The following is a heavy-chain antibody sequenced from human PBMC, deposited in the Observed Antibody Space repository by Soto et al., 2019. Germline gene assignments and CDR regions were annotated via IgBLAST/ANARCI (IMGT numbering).Heavy chain of an antibody. Sequence: PSETLSLTCTVSGGSISSSSYYWGWIRQPPGKGLEWIGSIYYSGSTYYNPSLKSRVTISVDTSKNQFSLKLSSVTAADTAVYYCARSVLLWFGEEYNWFDPWGQVTLVTVSS. V-gene: IGHV4-39*01. J-gene: IGHJ5*02. CDR3: ARSVLLWFGEEYNWFDP. D-gene: IGHD3-10*01. CDR2: IYYSGST. CDR1: GGSISSSSYY.